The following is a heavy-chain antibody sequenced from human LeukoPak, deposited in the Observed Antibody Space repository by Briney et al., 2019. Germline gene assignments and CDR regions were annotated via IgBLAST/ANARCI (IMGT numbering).Heavy chain of an antibody. J-gene: IGHJ4*02. Sequence: PSETLSLTCTVSGGSISSYYWSWIRQPPGKGLEWIGYMYFGGSSNYNPSLKSRVTISVDTSKNQLSLNLNSVTAADTAVYYCTRASRGYSYGYAECWGQGTLVTVSS. CDR2: MYFGGSS. CDR3: TRASRGYSYGYAEC. D-gene: IGHD5-18*01. CDR1: GGSISSYY. V-gene: IGHV4-59*01.